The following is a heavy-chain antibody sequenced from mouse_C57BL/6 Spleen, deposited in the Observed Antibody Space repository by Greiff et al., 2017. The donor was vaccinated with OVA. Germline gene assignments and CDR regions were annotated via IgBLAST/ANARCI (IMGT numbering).Heavy chain of an antibody. D-gene: IGHD2-12*01. Sequence: EVQVVESGGGLVKPGGSLKLSCAASGFTFSSYAMSWVRQTPEKRLEWVATISDGGSYTYYPDNVKGRFTISRDNAKNNLYLQMSHLKSEDTAMYYCARDRHDAMDYWGQGTSVTVSS. V-gene: IGHV5-4*01. CDR3: ARDRHDAMDY. CDR2: ISDGGSYT. CDR1: GFTFSSYA. J-gene: IGHJ4*01.